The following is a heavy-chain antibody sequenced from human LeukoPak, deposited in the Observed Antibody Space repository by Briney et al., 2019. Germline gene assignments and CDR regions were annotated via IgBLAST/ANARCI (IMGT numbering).Heavy chain of an antibody. CDR1: GFTFDDYG. D-gene: IGHD3-22*01. CDR3: ARGYYYDSSGYYYGHAY. V-gene: IGHV3-20*04. CDR2: INWNGGST. J-gene: IGHJ4*02. Sequence: GGSLRLSCPASGFTFDDYGMSWVRQAPGKGLEWVSGINWNGGSTGYADSVKGRFTISRDNAKNSLYLQMNSLRAEDTALYYCARGYYYDSSGYYYGHAYWGQGTLVTVSS.